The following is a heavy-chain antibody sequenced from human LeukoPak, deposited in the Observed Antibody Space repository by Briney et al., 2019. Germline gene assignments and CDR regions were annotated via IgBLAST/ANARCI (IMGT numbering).Heavy chain of an antibody. Sequence: SETLSLTCTVSGGSISSYYWNWIRQPAGEGLEWIGRIYTTGSTNYNPSLKSRVTMSVDTSKSQFSLKLSSVTAAGTAMYYCARTLYYGDFADDAFDIWGQGTMVTVSS. D-gene: IGHD4-17*01. CDR3: ARTLYYGDFADDAFDI. CDR1: GGSISSYY. CDR2: IYTTGST. V-gene: IGHV4-4*07. J-gene: IGHJ3*02.